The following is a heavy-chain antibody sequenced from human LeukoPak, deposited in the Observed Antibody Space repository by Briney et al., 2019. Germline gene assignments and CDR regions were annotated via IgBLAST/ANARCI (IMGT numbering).Heavy chain of an antibody. Sequence: ASVKVSFKASGSTFTSYYMHWVRQAPGQGLEGMGIINPSGGSTSYAQKFQGRVTMNRDMSTSTVYMELSSLRSEDTAVYYCARNYYDSSGYFFDYWGQGTLVTVSS. V-gene: IGHV1-46*01. CDR2: INPSGGST. D-gene: IGHD3-22*01. CDR1: GSTFTSYY. CDR3: ARNYYDSSGYFFDY. J-gene: IGHJ4*02.